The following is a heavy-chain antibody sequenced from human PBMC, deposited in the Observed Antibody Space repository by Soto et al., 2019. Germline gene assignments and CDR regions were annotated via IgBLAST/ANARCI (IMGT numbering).Heavy chain of an antibody. CDR2: INPNSGGT. CDR1: GYTFTSYG. D-gene: IGHD6-19*01. V-gene: IGHV1-2*04. Sequence: GASVKVSCKASGYTFTSYGISWVRQAPGQGLEWMGWINPNSGGTNYAQKFQGWVTMTRDTSISTAYMELSRLRSDDTAVYYCARAEQWLGYDYWGQGTLVTVSS. CDR3: ARAEQWLGYDY. J-gene: IGHJ4*02.